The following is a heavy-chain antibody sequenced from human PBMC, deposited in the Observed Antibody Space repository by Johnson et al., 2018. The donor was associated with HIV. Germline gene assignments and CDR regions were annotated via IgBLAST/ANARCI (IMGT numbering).Heavy chain of an antibody. CDR3: AKDYDSSGYYDTEKGGDAFDI. Sequence: VHLVESGGGLVQPGRSLRLSCAASGFTFDDYAMHWVRQATGKGLEWVAGISWNRGSIGYADSVKGRFTISRDNAKNSRYLQMNSLRAEETALYYCAKDYDSSGYYDTEKGGDAFDIWGQGTMVTVSS. CDR1: GFTFDDYA. V-gene: IGHV3-9*01. D-gene: IGHD3-22*01. CDR2: ISWNRGSI. J-gene: IGHJ3*02.